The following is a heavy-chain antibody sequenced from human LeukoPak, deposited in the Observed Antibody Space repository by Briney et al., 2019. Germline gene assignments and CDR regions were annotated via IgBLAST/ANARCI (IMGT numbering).Heavy chain of an antibody. V-gene: IGHV4-59*01. J-gene: IGHJ6*02. CDR1: GGSFSDFY. D-gene: IGHD3-10*01. CDR3: ARTRRHYYGSGKNLTPWPAGLDV. Sequence: RPSETLSLTCTVSGGSFSDFYWTWIRQSPGQGLEWIGYSGSGNYNPSLKSRVTISVDTSKRHFSLTLSSVTAADTGIYYCARTRRHYYGSGKNLTPWPAGLDVWGQGTTVIVS. CDR2: SGSG.